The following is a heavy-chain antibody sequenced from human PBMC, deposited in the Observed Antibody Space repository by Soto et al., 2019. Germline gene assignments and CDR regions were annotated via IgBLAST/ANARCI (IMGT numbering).Heavy chain of an antibody. CDR2: FDPEDGET. CDR3: ATYPQWVVGVNYYGMDV. V-gene: IGHV1-24*01. CDR1: GYTLTELS. Sequence: XSGKVSCKVSGYTLTELSMHWVRQAPGKGLEWMGGFDPEDGETIYAQKFQGRVTMTEDTSTDTAYMELSSLRSEDTAVYYCATYPQWVVGVNYYGMDVWGQGTTVPVSS. J-gene: IGHJ6*02. D-gene: IGHD6-19*01.